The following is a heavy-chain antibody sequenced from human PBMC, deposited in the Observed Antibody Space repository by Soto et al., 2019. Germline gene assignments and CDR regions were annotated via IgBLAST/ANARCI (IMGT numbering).Heavy chain of an antibody. V-gene: IGHV3-30*18. CDR2: ISYDGSNR. D-gene: IGHD6-19*01. Sequence: GGSLRLSCAASGFTFSSYGMYWVRQAPGKGLEWVAVISYDGSNRYYEDSVKGRFTISRDNSKKTLYLQMNSLRAEDTAVYYCAKDSRFQYSSGWYRSYYGMDVWGQGTTVTVSS. J-gene: IGHJ6*02. CDR1: GFTFSSYG. CDR3: AKDSRFQYSSGWYRSYYGMDV.